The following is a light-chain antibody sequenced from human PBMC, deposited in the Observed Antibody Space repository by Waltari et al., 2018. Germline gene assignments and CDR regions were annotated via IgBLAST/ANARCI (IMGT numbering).Light chain of an antibody. Sequence: LHSAEKKNQLCGYQQKSGQPPKLLIYGASTRESGVPDRFSGSGSGTDFTLTISSLQTEDVAVYYCQQYYSTPFTFGPGTKVDIK. CDR3: QQYYSTPFT. J-gene: IGKJ3*01. CDR2: GAS. V-gene: IGKV4-1*01. CDR1: LHSAEKKNQ.